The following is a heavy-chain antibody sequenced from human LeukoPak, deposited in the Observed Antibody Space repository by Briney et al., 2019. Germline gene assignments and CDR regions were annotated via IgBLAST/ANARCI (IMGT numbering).Heavy chain of an antibody. CDR1: GFTFSSYW. V-gene: IGHV3-7*01. J-gene: IGHJ4*02. CDR3: ARWYSSGWYSDY. CDR2: IKQDGSEK. D-gene: IGHD6-19*01. Sequence: PGGSLRLSCAASGFTFSSYWMSWVRQAPGKGLEWVAHIKQDGSEKNYVDSVKGRFTISRDNAKNSLLLQMDGLRAEDAAVYYCARWYSSGWYSDYWGQGTLVTVSS.